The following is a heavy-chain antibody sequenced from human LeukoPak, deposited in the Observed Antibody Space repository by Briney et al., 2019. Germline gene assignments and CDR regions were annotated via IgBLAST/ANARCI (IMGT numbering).Heavy chain of an antibody. V-gene: IGHV6-1*01. D-gene: IGHD6-19*01. CDR2: TYYRSKWYN. CDR1: GDSVSSNSAA. J-gene: IGHJ3*02. Sequence: SQTLSLTCAISGDSVSSNSAAWNWIRQSPSRGLEWLGRTYYRSKWYNDYAVSVKSRITINPDTSENQFSLQLNSVTPEDTALYYCARGIAVAGTGWLAFDIWGQGTMVTVSS. CDR3: ARGIAVAGTGWLAFDI.